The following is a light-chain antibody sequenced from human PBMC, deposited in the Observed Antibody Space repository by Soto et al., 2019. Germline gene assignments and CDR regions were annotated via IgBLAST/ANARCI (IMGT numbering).Light chain of an antibody. CDR2: EVS. CDR1: SSDVGGYNY. J-gene: IGLJ1*01. CDR3: SSYTSSSTRV. Sequence: QSALAQPASVSGSPGQSITISCTGTSSDVGGYNYVSWYQQHPGKAPKLMIYEVSNRPSGDSNRFSGSKSGNTASLTISGLQAEDEADNYCSSYTSSSTRVFGTGTKVTVL. V-gene: IGLV2-14*01.